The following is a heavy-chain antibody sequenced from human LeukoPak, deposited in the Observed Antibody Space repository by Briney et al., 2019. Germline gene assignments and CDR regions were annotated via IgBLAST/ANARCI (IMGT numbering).Heavy chain of an antibody. CDR3: ASIETRYSYGPTYYFDY. CDR2: ISGSFIAT. V-gene: IGHV3-23*01. J-gene: IGHJ4*02. CDR1: GFTFSSYA. Sequence: PGGSLRLSCAASGFTFSSYAMSWVRQAPGKGLEWVSAISGSFIATYYADSVKGRFTISRDTSKNTLYLQMNSLRAEDTAVYYCASIETRYSYGPTYYFDYWGQGTLVTVSS. D-gene: IGHD5-18*01.